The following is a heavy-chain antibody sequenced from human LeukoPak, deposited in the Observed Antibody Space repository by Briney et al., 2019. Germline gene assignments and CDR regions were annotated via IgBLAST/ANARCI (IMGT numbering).Heavy chain of an antibody. CDR1: GGSFSGYY. CDR3: ARRTYYYGSGSYYPGHFDY. D-gene: IGHD3-10*01. J-gene: IGHJ4*02. V-gene: IGHV4-34*01. Sequence: SETLSLTCAVYGGSFSGYYWSWIRQPPGKGLEWIGEINHSGSTNYNPSLKSRVTISVDTSKNQFSLKLSSVTAADTAVYYCARRTYYYGSGSYYPGHFDYWGQGTLVTVSS. CDR2: INHSGST.